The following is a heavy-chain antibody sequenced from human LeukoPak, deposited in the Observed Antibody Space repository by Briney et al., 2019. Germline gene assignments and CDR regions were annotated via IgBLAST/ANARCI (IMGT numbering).Heavy chain of an antibody. CDR3: ARVGATNLFDY. CDR1: GGSISSSSYY. V-gene: IGHV4-39*07. Sequence: SETLSLTCTVSGGSISSSSYYWGWIRQPPGKGLEWIGSIYYSGSTNYNPSLKSRVTISVDTSKNQFSLKLSSVTAADTAVYYCARVGATNLFDYWGQGTLVTVSS. J-gene: IGHJ4*02. D-gene: IGHD1-26*01. CDR2: IYYSGST.